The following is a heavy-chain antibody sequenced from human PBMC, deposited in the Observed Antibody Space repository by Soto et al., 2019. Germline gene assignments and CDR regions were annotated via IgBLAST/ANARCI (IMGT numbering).Heavy chain of an antibody. CDR1: GGSFSSYA. J-gene: IGHJ5*02. CDR3: ARGGENIVVVPAAPSRTNWFDP. D-gene: IGHD2-2*01. Sequence: SVEVSCHSSGGSFSSYAISWVRQAPVPALEWMGGIIPIFGTANYAQKFQGRVTIPADESTSTAYMELSSLRSEDTAVYYCARGGENIVVVPAAPSRTNWFDPWGQGILVTVCS. CDR2: IIPIFGTA. V-gene: IGHV1-69*13.